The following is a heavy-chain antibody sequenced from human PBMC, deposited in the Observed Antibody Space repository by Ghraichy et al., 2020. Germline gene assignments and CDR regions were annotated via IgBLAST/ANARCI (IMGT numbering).Heavy chain of an antibody. D-gene: IGHD1-26*01. J-gene: IGHJ5*02. CDR3: ARAMIVGATPYNWFDP. CDR1: GGSISSGGYS. V-gene: IGHV4-30-2*01. CDR2: IYHSGST. Sequence: SETLSLTCAVSGGSISSGGYSWSWIRQPPGKGLEWIGYIYHSGSTYYNPSLKSRVTISVDRSKNQFSLKLSSVTAADTAVYYCARAMIVGATPYNWFDPWGQGTLVTVSS.